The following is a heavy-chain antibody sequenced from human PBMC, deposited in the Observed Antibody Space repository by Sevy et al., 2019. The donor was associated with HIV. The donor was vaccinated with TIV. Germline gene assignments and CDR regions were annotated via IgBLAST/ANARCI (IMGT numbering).Heavy chain of an antibody. J-gene: IGHJ4*02. Sequence: ASVKVSCKASGYNFASDGFSWVRQAPGQGLEWMGWIGVYNGNAKYAQVFQDRFTMTTDTSTSTAYMELRSLRSDDTAVYYCERVTTYYYGSATYFDYWGQGTLVTVSS. CDR2: IGVYNGNA. V-gene: IGHV1-18*04. CDR1: GYNFASDG. CDR3: ERVTTYYYGSATYFDY. D-gene: IGHD3-10*01.